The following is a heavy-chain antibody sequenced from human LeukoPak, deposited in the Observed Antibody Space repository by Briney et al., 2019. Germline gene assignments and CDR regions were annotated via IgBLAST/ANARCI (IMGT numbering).Heavy chain of an antibody. D-gene: IGHD3-10*01. CDR2: IHYSGTT. Sequence: KPSETLSLTCNVSGGSISDNDYSWDWIRQPPGKGLEWMGCIHYSGTTYSNPSLKSRISISVDTSKSQFSLKLRSVTAADTAVYYCARRYYFVSGSDYPFDFWGQGTLVTVSS. CDR1: GGSISDNDYS. J-gene: IGHJ4*02. V-gene: IGHV4-39*01. CDR3: ARRYYFVSGSDYPFDF.